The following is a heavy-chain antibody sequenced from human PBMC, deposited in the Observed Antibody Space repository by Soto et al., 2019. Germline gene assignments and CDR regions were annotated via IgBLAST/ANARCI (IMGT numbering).Heavy chain of an antibody. CDR2: INAGNGNT. CDR1: GYTFTSYA. V-gene: IGHV1-3*01. J-gene: IGHJ3*02. CDR3: ARLGYCSSTSCLDAFDI. D-gene: IGHD2-2*01. Sequence: VQLVESGGGLVKPGASVKVSCKASGYTFTSYAMHWVRQAPGQRLEWMGWINAGNGNTKYSQKFQGRVTITRDTSASTAYMELSSLRSEDTVVYYCARLGYCSSTSCLDAFDIWGQGTMVTVSS.